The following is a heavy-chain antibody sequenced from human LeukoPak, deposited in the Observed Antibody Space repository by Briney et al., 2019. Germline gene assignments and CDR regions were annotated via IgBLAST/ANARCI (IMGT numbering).Heavy chain of an antibody. CDR3: ASMAVAGTFDY. CDR2: IYSGGST. D-gene: IGHD6-19*01. CDR1: GFTVSSNY. J-gene: IGHJ4*02. Sequence: PGGSLRLSCAASGFTVSSNYMSWVRQAPGKGLEWVSVIYSGGSTYYADSVKGRLTISRDNSKNTLYLQMNSLRAEDTAVYYCASMAVAGTFDYWGQGTLVTVSS. V-gene: IGHV3-66*01.